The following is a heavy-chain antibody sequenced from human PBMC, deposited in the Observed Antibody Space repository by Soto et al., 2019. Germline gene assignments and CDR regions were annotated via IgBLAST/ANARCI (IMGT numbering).Heavy chain of an antibody. Sequence: ASVQVSFKASGYAFTTYHMHWLRQAPGQGLEWMGMIDPSDGTTTYAQKLQGRVTMTRDTATSTVYMELSSLRSEDTAVYYCARDEVPDVQNDAFDIWGQGTMVTVSS. V-gene: IGHV1-46*04. J-gene: IGHJ3*02. CDR3: ARDEVPDVQNDAFDI. CDR2: IDPSDGTT. CDR1: GYAFTTYH.